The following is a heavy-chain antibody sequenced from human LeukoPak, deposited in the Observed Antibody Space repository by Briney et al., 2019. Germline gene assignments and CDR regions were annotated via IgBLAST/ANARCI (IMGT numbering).Heavy chain of an antibody. CDR2: IYSGGST. V-gene: IGHV3-53*01. Sequence: GGSLTLSCAASGFTVSSNYMIWVRQALGKGLEWVSVIYSGGSTYYADSVKGRFTISRDNSKNTLYLQMNSLRAEDTAVYYCARDQPDYGGTGIDYWGQGTLVTVSS. CDR1: GFTVSSNY. D-gene: IGHD4-23*01. CDR3: ARDQPDYGGTGIDY. J-gene: IGHJ4*02.